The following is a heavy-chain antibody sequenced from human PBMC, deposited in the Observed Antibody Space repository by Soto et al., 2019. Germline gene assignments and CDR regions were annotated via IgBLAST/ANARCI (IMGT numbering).Heavy chain of an antibody. V-gene: IGHV4-4*02. CDR2: IYHSGST. J-gene: IGHJ4*02. CDR1: GGSISSSNW. Sequence: QVQLQESGPGLVKPSGTLSLTCAVSGGSISSSNWWSWVRQPQVKGLEWIGEIYHSGSTNYNPYLKSRVTRSVDKSKNHFSLKLSYVNAADTAVYYFERVSTSGSYSQDYWGQGTLVTVSS. CDR3: ERVSTSGSYSQDY. D-gene: IGHD1-26*01.